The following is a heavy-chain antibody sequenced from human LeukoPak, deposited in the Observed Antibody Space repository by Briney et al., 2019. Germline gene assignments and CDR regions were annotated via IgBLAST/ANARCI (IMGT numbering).Heavy chain of an antibody. Sequence: PGGSLRLSCAPSGFIVSGNYMTWVRQSPGKGLEWVSVIYTGGGTYYADSVKGRFTISRDNSKNTLYLQMNGLRAEDTAVYFCARGRGGYGDFDYWGQGTLVTVSS. J-gene: IGHJ4*02. D-gene: IGHD3-16*01. CDR1: GFIVSGNY. CDR2: IYTGGGT. V-gene: IGHV3-66*01. CDR3: ARGRGGYGDFDY.